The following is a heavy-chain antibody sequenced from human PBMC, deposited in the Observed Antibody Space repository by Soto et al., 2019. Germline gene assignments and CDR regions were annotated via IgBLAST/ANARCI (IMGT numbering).Heavy chain of an antibody. J-gene: IGHJ5*02. CDR3: ARVLECSGGTCYSWWFDP. Sequence: SETLSLTCTVSGGSISSYYWSWIRQPPGKGLEWIAHIYYSGSTSYNSSLKSRVTISVDRSKSQLSLKLSSVTAADTAVYYCARVLECSGGTCYSWWFDPWGQGTLVTVS. CDR1: GGSISSYY. CDR2: IYYSGST. V-gene: IGHV4-59*01. D-gene: IGHD2-15*01.